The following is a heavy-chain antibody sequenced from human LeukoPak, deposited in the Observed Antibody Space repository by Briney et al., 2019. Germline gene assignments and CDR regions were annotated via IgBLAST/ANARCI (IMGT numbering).Heavy chain of an antibody. CDR2: IYYSGST. D-gene: IGHD3-16*01. CDR3: AKGLRTGVGPYMGYHYYMDV. CDR1: GGSISSGDYY. J-gene: IGHJ6*03. Sequence: SETLSLTCTVSGGSISSGDYYWSWIRQPPGKGLEWIGYIYYSGSTYYNPSLKSRVTISVDTSKNQFSLKLSSVTAADTAVYYCAKGLRTGVGPYMGYHYYMDVWGKGATVTVSS. V-gene: IGHV4-30-4*08.